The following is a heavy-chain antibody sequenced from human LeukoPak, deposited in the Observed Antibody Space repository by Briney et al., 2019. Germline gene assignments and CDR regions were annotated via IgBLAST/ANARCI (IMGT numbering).Heavy chain of an antibody. J-gene: IGHJ6*03. CDR1: GGSISSYY. CDR3: ARASLTYYYDSSGYSNDSYYYYYMDV. CDR2: IYYSGST. D-gene: IGHD3-22*01. V-gene: IGHV4-59*01. Sequence: PSETLSLTCTVSGGSISSYYWSWIRQPPRKGLEWIGYIYYSGSTNYNPSLKSRVTISVDTSKNQFSLKLSSVTAADTAVYYRARASLTYYYDSSGYSNDSYYYYYMDVWGKGTTVTVSS.